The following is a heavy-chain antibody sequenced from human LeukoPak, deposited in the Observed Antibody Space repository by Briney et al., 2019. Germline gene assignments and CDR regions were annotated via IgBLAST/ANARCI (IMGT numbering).Heavy chain of an antibody. J-gene: IGHJ4*02. CDR2: IYYSGST. V-gene: IGHV4-39*02. CDR1: GGSISSSSYY. D-gene: IGHD3-10*01. Sequence: SETLSLTCTVSGGSISSSSYYWGWIRQPPGKGLEWIGSIYYSGSTYYNPSLKSRVTISVDTSKNQFSLKLSSVTAADTAVYYCARDYYGSGSIFDYWGQGTLVTVSS. CDR3: ARDYYGSGSIFDY.